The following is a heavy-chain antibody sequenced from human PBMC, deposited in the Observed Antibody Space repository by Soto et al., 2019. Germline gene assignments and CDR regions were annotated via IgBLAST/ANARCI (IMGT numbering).Heavy chain of an antibody. D-gene: IGHD1-26*01. J-gene: IGHJ4*02. V-gene: IGHV6-1*01. Sequence: QTLSLTCAISGDSVSNNGATWNWIRQSPSGGLEWLGRTYYRSKWISDYAMSVKSRISINPDTSKNQISLQLNSVTPEDTAVYYCARDPPDFNSGFDFWGQGTLVTV. CDR1: GDSVSNNGAT. CDR3: ARDPPDFNSGFDF. CDR2: TYYRSKWIS.